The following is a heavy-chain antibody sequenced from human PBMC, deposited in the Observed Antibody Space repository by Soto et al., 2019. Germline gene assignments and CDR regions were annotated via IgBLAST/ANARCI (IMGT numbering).Heavy chain of an antibody. CDR1: GYSFTSYW. D-gene: IGHD6-13*01. Sequence: GESLKISCKGSGYSFTSYWIGWVRQMPGKGLEWMGIIYPGDSDTRYSPSFQGQVTISADKSISTAYLQWSSLKASDTAMYYCARRSGGSSSSTPYYFDYWGQGTLVTVSS. CDR2: IYPGDSDT. CDR3: ARRSGGSSSSTPYYFDY. V-gene: IGHV5-51*01. J-gene: IGHJ4*02.